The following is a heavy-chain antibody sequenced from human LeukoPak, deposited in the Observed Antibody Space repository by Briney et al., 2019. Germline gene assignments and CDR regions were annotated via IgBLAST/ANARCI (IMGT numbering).Heavy chain of an antibody. CDR1: GGTFSSYA. Sequence: GASVKVSCKASGGTFSSYAINWVRQAPGQGLEWMGGIIPIFGTANYAQKFQGRVTISTGESTSTAYMELSSLRSEDTAVYYCAREYSSGWYYFDYWGQGTLVTVSS. V-gene: IGHV1-69*05. CDR3: AREYSSGWYYFDY. J-gene: IGHJ4*02. CDR2: IIPIFGTA. D-gene: IGHD6-19*01.